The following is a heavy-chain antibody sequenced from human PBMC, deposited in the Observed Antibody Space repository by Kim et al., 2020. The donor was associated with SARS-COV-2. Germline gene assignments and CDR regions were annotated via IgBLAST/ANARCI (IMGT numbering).Heavy chain of an antibody. CDR3: ARRSIVGASFGHYYGMDV. CDR2: IDPSDSFS. CDR1: GFSFTSFW. Sequence: GASLKISCKGSGFSFTSFWINWVRQMPGKGLEWMGRIDPSDSFSHYNPSLQGHITISADKSIDTAYLQWSSLEASDTAIYYCARRSIVGASFGHYYGMDVWGQGTTVIVSS. J-gene: IGHJ6*02. D-gene: IGHD1-26*01. V-gene: IGHV5-10-1*01.